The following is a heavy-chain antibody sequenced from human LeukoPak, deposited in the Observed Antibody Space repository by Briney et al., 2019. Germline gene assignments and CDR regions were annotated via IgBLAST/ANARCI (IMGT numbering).Heavy chain of an antibody. CDR3: ARESDYYDTSGAFDY. Sequence: SSETLSLTCAVYGGSFSGYYWSWIRQPPGKGLEWIGEINHSGSTNYNPSLKSRVTISVDTSKNQFSLKLSSVTAADTAVYYCARESDYYDTSGAFDYWGQGTLVTVSS. D-gene: IGHD3-22*01. V-gene: IGHV4-34*01. CDR2: INHSGST. J-gene: IGHJ4*02. CDR1: GGSFSGYY.